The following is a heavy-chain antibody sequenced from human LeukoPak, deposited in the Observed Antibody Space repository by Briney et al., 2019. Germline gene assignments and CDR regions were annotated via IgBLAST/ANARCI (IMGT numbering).Heavy chain of an antibody. Sequence: ASVEVSCKASGYTFTSYYMHWVRQAPGQGLEWMGIINPSGGSTSYAQKFQGRVTMTRDTSTSTVYMELSCLRSEDTAVYYCAMNFNYYDSSGPITPFDYWGQGTLVTVSS. D-gene: IGHD3-22*01. CDR1: GYTFTSYY. CDR3: AMNFNYYDSSGPITPFDY. V-gene: IGHV1-46*03. J-gene: IGHJ4*02. CDR2: INPSGGST.